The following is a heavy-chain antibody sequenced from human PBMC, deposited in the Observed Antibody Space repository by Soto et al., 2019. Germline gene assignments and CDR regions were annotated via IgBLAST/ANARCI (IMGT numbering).Heavy chain of an antibody. Sequence: QVQLQESGPGLVKPSQTLSLTCTVSGGSISSGDYYWSWIRQPPGKGLERIGYIYYSGSTYYNPSLKSRVTISVDTSKNQFSLKLSSVTAADTAVYYCARVCGPRGLSRRVSSSTIDYWGQGTLVTVSS. CDR1: GGSISSGDYY. V-gene: IGHV4-30-4*01. J-gene: IGHJ4*02. D-gene: IGHD6-6*01. CDR3: ARVCGPRGLSRRVSSSTIDY. CDR2: IYYSGST.